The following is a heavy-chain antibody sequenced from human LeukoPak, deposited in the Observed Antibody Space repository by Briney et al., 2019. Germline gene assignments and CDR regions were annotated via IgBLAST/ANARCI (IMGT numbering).Heavy chain of an antibody. CDR3: ARVLYYYYMDV. CDR1: GGSFSGYY. J-gene: IGHJ6*03. V-gene: IGHV4-34*01. Sequence: SETLSLTCAVYGGSFSGYYWSWIRQPPGKGLEWIGEINHSGSTNYNPSLKSRVTISVDTSKNQFSLKLSSVTAADTAVYYCARVLYYYYMDVWGKGTTVTVSS. CDR2: INHSGST.